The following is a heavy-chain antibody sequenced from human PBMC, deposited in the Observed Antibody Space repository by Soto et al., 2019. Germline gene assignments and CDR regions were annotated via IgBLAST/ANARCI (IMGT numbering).Heavy chain of an antibody. CDR3: TRHSHYDYIWGSYRYSYNWFDP. CDR2: IRSKANSYAT. Sequence: EVQLVESGGGLVQPGGSLKLSCAASGFTFSGSAMHWVRQASGKGLEWVGRIRSKANSYATAYAASVKGRFTISRDDSKHTVYLQMNSLKTEDTAVYYCTRHSHYDYIWGSYRYSYNWFDPWGQGTLVTVSS. D-gene: IGHD3-16*02. J-gene: IGHJ5*02. CDR1: GFTFSGSA. V-gene: IGHV3-73*01.